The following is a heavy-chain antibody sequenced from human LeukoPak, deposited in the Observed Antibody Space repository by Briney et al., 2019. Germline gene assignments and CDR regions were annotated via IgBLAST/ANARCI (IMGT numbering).Heavy chain of an antibody. CDR3: AVTYYDFWSGYYQYFQH. V-gene: IGHV4-34*01. CDR2: INHSGST. J-gene: IGHJ1*01. CDR1: GGSFSGYY. D-gene: IGHD3-3*01. Sequence: SETLSLTCAVYGGSFSGYYWSWIRQPPGKGLEWIGEINHSGSTNYNPSLKSRVTISVDTSKNQFSLKLSSVTAADTAVYYCAVTYYDFWSGYYQYFQHWGQGTLVTVSS.